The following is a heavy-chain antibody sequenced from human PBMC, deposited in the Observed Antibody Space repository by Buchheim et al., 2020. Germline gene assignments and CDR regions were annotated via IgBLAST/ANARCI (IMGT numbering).Heavy chain of an antibody. CDR3: ARDRRGRGRTFVGFDY. Sequence: QVQLQESGPGLVKPSQTLSLTCTVSGGSISSGDYYWSWIRQPPGKGLEWIGYIYYSGSTYYNPSLKSRVTILVDTSKDQFSLKLSSVTAADTAVYYCARDRRGRGRTFVGFDYWGQGTL. CDR2: IYYSGST. V-gene: IGHV4-30-4*01. J-gene: IGHJ4*02. D-gene: IGHD2-2*01. CDR1: GGSISSGDYY.